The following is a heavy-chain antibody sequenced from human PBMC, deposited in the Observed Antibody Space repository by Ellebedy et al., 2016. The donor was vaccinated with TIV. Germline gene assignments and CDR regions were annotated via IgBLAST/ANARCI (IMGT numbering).Heavy chain of an antibody. CDR2: ISTRGGTI. V-gene: IGHV3-48*02. CDR3: ARTNLASAHLKYFFDY. D-gene: IGHD2-15*01. Sequence: GESLKISXSASGFPFSDYGMNWVRQAPGKGLEWVAYISTRGGTIHYADSVKGRFTISRDPAQNSVFLQMSSLRDDDTAVYYCARTNLASAHLKYFFDYWGQGTLVTVSS. J-gene: IGHJ4*02. CDR1: GFPFSDYG.